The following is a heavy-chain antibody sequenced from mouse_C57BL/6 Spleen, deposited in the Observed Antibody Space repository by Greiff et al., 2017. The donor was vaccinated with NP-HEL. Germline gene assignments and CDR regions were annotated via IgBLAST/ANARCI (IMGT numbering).Heavy chain of an antibody. D-gene: IGHD1-1*01. CDR1: GFTFTDYY. Sequence: VQLKESGPVLVKPGPSVKISCKASGFTFTDYYMHWVKQSHGKSLEWIGLVYPYNGATNYNQKFKGKATLTVDTSSSTAYMELNSLTSEDSAVYYCARGDGSCYWYFDVWGTGTTVTVSS. CDR3: ARGDGSCYWYFDV. V-gene: IGHV1-36*01. CDR2: VYPYNGAT. J-gene: IGHJ1*03.